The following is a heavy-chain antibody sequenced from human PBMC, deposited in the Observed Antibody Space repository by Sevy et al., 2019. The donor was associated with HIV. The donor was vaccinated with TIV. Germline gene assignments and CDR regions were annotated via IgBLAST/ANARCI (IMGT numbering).Heavy chain of an antibody. D-gene: IGHD2-21*01. Sequence: ASVKVSCKASGYTFTNNYMHWVRRAPGLGLEWMGLINPSDGTTRFAQRLQGRLTMTTDTATGTVFMQLSSLRSDDTAVDYGARGTLSYYSGVGARGYPDFAWWGQGTLVTVSS. J-gene: IGHJ4*02. V-gene: IGHV1-46*01. CDR1: GYTFTNNY. CDR3: ARGTLSYYSGVGARGYPDFAW. CDR2: INPSDGTT.